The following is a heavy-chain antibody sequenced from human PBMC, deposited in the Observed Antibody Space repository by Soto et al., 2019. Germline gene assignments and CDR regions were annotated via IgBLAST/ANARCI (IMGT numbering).Heavy chain of an antibody. CDR3: ARDSESDNG. Sequence: QVQLVESGGGVVQPGRSLRLSCAASGFTFSSYAMHWVRQAPGKGLEWVAVISYDGSNKYYADSVKGRFTISRDNSKNTLYLQMNSLRAEDTAVYYCARDSESDNGWGQGTLVTVSS. V-gene: IGHV3-30-3*01. CDR1: GFTFSSYA. CDR2: ISYDGSNK. D-gene: IGHD1-20*01. J-gene: IGHJ4*02.